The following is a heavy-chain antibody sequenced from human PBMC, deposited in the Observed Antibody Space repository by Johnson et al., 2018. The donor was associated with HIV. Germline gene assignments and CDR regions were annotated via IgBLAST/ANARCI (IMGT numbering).Heavy chain of an antibody. D-gene: IGHD6-19*01. CDR3: ARAGSTSGWFDAFDI. CDR2: ISYDGSNK. CDR1: GFTFNSYA. Sequence: QVQLVESGGGVVQPGRSLRLSCAASGFTFNSYAMHWVRQAPGKGLEWVAIISYDGSNKYYADSVKGRFTISRDSSKNTLYLQMNSLRTEDTAAYYGARAGSTSGWFDAFDIWGQVTMVTVSS. J-gene: IGHJ3*02. V-gene: IGHV3-30-3*01.